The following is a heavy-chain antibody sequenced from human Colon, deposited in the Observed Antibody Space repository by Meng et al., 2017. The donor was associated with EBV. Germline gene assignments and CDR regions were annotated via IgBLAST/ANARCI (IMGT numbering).Heavy chain of an antibody. D-gene: IGHD3-10*01. Sequence: QLHLREPGPGLLKPSETLSLTCTVSGDSVATGRYYWSWIRQPPGKGLEWIAYIYYIGGTNYNPSLKSRLTISLDTSKNQFSLSLRSVTAADTAVYYCARVSGRSFDPWGQGTLVTVSS. CDR2: IYYIGGT. CDR3: ARVSGRSFDP. J-gene: IGHJ5*02. V-gene: IGHV4-61*01. CDR1: GDSVATGRYY.